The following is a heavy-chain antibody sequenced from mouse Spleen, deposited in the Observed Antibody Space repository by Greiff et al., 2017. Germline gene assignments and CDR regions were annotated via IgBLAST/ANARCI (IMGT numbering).Heavy chain of an antibody. J-gene: IGHJ2*01. D-gene: IGHD2-1*01. CDR3: ARVGNYRSLFDY. V-gene: IGHV1-18*01. CDR1: GYTFTDYN. Sequence: EVKLQESGPELVKPGASVKIPCKASGYTFTDYNMDWVKQSHGKSLEWIGDINPNNGGTIYNQKFKGKATLTVDKSSSTAYMELRSLTSEDTAVYYCARVGNYRSLFDYWGQGTTLTVSS. CDR2: INPNNGGT.